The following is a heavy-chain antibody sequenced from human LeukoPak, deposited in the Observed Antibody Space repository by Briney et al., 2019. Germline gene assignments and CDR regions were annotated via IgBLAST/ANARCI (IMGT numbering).Heavy chain of an antibody. CDR1: GFTFSDYY. Sequence: GGSLRLSCAASGFTFSDYYMSWIRQAPGKGLEWVSYISSSGSTIYYADSVKGRFTISRDNAKNSLYLQMNSLRAEDTAVYYCARDEYSPPWAFDIWGQGTMVTVSS. V-gene: IGHV3-11*04. CDR2: ISSSGSTI. CDR3: ARDEYSPPWAFDI. D-gene: IGHD5-18*01. J-gene: IGHJ3*02.